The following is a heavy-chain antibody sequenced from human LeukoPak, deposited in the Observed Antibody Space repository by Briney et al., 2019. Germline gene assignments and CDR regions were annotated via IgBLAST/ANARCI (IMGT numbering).Heavy chain of an antibody. CDR3: ARAVVRGGYHTDV. CDR1: GFTFTSYG. V-gene: IGHV1-18*01. D-gene: IGHD3-10*01. Sequence: ASVKVSCKASGFTFTSYGISWVRQAPGQGLEWMGWISAYNGNTNYAQKLQGRVTMTTDSSTSTAYMELRSLRSDDTAVYYCARAVVRGGYHTDVWGKGTTVTISS. J-gene: IGHJ6*03. CDR2: ISAYNGNT.